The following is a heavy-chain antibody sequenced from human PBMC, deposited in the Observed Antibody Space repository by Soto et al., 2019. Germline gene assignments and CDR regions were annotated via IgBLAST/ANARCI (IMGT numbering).Heavy chain of an antibody. CDR3: ASRLGDGMDV. J-gene: IGHJ6*02. V-gene: IGHV1-69*02. Sequence: QVQLVQSGAEVKKPGSSVKVSCKASGGTFSSYTISWVRQAPGQGLEWMGRIIPILGIANYAQKFQGRVTIXXDKSTSTAYMELSSLRSEDTAVYYCASRLGDGMDVWGQGTTVTVSS. D-gene: IGHD3-16*01. CDR2: IIPILGIA. CDR1: GGTFSSYT.